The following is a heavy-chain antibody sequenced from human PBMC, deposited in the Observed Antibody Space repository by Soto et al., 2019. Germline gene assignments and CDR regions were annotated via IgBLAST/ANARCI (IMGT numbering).Heavy chain of an antibody. V-gene: IGHV1-18*01. CDR3: ARVGGVKGYHYVDAFDY. CDR2: ISVYDGKT. J-gene: IGHJ4*02. Sequence: QVQLVQSGAEVKEPGASVRLSCEASGYTFTNYGINWVRQAPGQGLEWMGWISVYDGKTNFPQNFQGRVTMTTDTFTSTAYMELWSLTSDDTGMYYCARVGGVKGYHYVDAFDYWGQGTLVTVSS. CDR1: GYTFTNYG. D-gene: IGHD4-17*01.